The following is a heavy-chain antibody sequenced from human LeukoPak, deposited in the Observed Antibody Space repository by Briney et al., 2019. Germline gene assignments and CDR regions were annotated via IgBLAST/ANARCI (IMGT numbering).Heavy chain of an antibody. CDR2: IIPIFGTA. J-gene: IGHJ6*03. Sequence: GASVKVSCKASGGTFSSYAISWVRQAPGQGLEWMGRIIPIFGTANYAQKFQGRVTITTDESTSTAYTELSSLRSEDTAVYYCARTDCSGGSCYRGYYYYYYMDVWGKGTTVTVSS. CDR1: GGTFSSYA. V-gene: IGHV1-69*05. CDR3: ARTDCSGGSCYRGYYYYYYMDV. D-gene: IGHD2-15*01.